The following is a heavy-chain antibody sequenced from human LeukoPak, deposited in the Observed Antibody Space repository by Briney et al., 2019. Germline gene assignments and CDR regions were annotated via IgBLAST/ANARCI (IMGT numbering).Heavy chain of an antibody. J-gene: IGHJ4*02. D-gene: IGHD6-25*01. CDR2: IIPIFGTA. CDR1: GGTFSSYA. CDR3: ARDIKIDPFGIAAGGFDY. V-gene: IGHV1-69*06. Sequence: SVKVSCKASGGTFSSYAISWVRQAPGQGLEWMGGIIPIFGTANYAQKFQGRVTITADKSTSTAYMELSSLRSEDTAVYYCARDIKIDPFGIAAGGFDYWGQGTLVTVSS.